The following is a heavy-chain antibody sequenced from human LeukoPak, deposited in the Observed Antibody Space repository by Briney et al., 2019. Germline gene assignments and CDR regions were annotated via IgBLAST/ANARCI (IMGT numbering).Heavy chain of an antibody. D-gene: IGHD1-14*01. CDR2: IKQDGSEK. Sequence: PGGSRNPSGPPPGSTFSSYGRSWVRQAPGKGLELVANIKQDGSEKYYVDSVKGRFTISRDNAKNSLYLQMNSLRAEDTAVYYCARNQRRLDYWGQGTLVTVSS. CDR3: ARNQRRLDY. J-gene: IGHJ4*02. V-gene: IGHV3-7*01. CDR1: GSTFSSYG.